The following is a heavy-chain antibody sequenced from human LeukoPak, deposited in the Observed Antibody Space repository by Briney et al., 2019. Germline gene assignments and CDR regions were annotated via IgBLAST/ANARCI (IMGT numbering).Heavy chain of an antibody. CDR2: VYFNGST. V-gene: IGHV4-61*01. CDR3: ARRRYSSTWYRDY. J-gene: IGHJ4*02. Sequence: SETLPLTCNVSGGSVSSGTYYWSWIRQPPGNGLEWIGYVYFNGSTNYNPSLKSRVTISVDTSKNQFSLKLSSVTAADTAVYYCARRRYSSTWYRDYWGQGTLVTVSS. CDR1: GGSVSSGTYY. D-gene: IGHD6-13*01.